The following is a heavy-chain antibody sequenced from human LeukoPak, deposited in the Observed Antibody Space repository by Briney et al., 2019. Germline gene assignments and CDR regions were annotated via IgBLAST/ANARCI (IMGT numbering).Heavy chain of an antibody. J-gene: IGHJ4*02. Sequence: SVNVSCKASGGTFSSYAISWVRQAPGQGLEWMGRIIPILGIANYAQKFQGRVTITADKSTSTAYMELSSLRSEDTAVYYCARDFSSRTPYFDYWGQGTLVTVSS. V-gene: IGHV1-69*04. CDR2: IIPILGIA. D-gene: IGHD6-13*01. CDR1: GGTFSSYA. CDR3: ARDFSSRTPYFDY.